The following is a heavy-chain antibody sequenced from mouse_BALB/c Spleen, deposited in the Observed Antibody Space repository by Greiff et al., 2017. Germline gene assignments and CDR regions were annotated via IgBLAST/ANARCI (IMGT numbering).Heavy chain of an antibody. J-gene: IGHJ3*01. CDR2: IWAGGST. CDR3: ARAEFAY. CDR1: GFSFTSYG. Sequence: VQVVESGPGLVAPSPCLSITCTASGFSFTSYGVHWVRQPPGQGLEWLGVIWAGGSTNYNSALMSRLSISTENSKSQVFLKMNSLQTDDTAMYYCARAEFAYWGQGTLVTVSA. V-gene: IGHV2-9*02.